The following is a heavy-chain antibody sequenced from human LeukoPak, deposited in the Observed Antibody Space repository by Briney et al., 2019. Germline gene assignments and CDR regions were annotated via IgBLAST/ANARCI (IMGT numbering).Heavy chain of an antibody. CDR1: GFTFSSYW. D-gene: IGHD3-3*01. V-gene: IGHV3-7*01. Sequence: PGGSLRLSCAASGFTFSSYWMSWVRQAPGKGLEWVANIKQDGSEKYYVDSVRGRFTISRDIAKNSLYLQMNSLRAEDTAVYFCARDTSGFLEILGDAFDMWGQGTVVTVSS. CDR2: IKQDGSEK. CDR3: ARDTSGFLEILGDAFDM. J-gene: IGHJ3*02.